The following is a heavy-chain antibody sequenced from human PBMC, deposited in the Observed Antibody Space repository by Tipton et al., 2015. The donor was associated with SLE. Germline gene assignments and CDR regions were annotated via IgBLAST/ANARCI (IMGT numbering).Heavy chain of an antibody. J-gene: IGHJ4*02. CDR1: GFTFSSYG. D-gene: IGHD4-23*01. V-gene: IGHV3-30*02. CDR3: AKVKNSAFDY. CDR2: IRYDGSNK. Sequence: SLRLSCAASGFTFSSYGMHWVRQAPGKGLEWVAFIRYDGSNKYYADSVKGRFTISRDNPKNTLYLQMNSLRAEDTAVYYCAKVKNSAFDYWGQGTLVTVSS.